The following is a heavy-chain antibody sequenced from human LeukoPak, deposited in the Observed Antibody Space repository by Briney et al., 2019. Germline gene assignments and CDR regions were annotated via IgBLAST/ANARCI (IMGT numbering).Heavy chain of an antibody. D-gene: IGHD2-21*02. Sequence: PGGSLRLSCAASGFTFISYAMHWVRQAPGKGLEWVAVISYDGGNKYYADSVKGRFTISRDNSKNTLYLQMNSLRAEDTAVYYCARDLGDCGGDCPFDYWGQGTLVTVSS. CDR3: ARDLGDCGGDCPFDY. J-gene: IGHJ4*02. V-gene: IGHV3-30*14. CDR1: GFTFISYA. CDR2: ISYDGGNK.